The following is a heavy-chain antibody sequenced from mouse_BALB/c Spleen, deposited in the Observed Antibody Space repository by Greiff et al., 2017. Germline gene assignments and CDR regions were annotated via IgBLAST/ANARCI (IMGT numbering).Heavy chain of an antibody. V-gene: IGHV5-12-1*01. D-gene: IGHD2-1*01. J-gene: IGHJ4*01. Sequence: EVKVVESGGGLVKPGGSLKLTCAASGFAFSSYDMSWVRQTPEKRLEWVAYISSGGGSTYYPDTVKGRFTISRDNAKNTLYLQMSSLKSEDTAMYYCARHGNPLYAMDYWGQGTSVTVSS. CDR1: GFAFSSYD. CDR3: ARHGNPLYAMDY. CDR2: ISSGGGST.